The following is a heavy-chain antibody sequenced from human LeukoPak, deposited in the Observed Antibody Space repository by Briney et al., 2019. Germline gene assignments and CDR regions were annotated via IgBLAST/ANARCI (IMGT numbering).Heavy chain of an antibody. CDR2: IRSKAYGGTT. V-gene: IGHV3-49*03. D-gene: IGHD2-15*01. CDR3: TTLVVVVAANDAFDI. J-gene: IGHJ3*02. Sequence: GGSLRLSCAASGFTFSSYAMSWFRQAPGKGLEWVGFIRSKAYGGTTEYAASVKGRFTISRDDSKSIAYLQMNSLKTEDTAVYYCTTLVVVVAANDAFDIWGQGTMVTVSS. CDR1: GFTFSSYA.